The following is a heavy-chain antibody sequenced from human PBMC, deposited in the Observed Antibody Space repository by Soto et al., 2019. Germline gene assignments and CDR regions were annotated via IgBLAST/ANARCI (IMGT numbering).Heavy chain of an antibody. J-gene: IGHJ4*02. CDR3: AKDVDTVGLSDGSGYFDL. D-gene: IGHD3-22*01. V-gene: IGHV3-23*01. CDR1: GFIFRNYA. CDR2: ISGSGVGT. Sequence: EVQLLESGGGSVQPGGSLRLSCEASGFIFRNYAMSWVRQAPGKGLEWVSSISGSGVGTYYADSVQGRFTISRDNSTNTLFRQLSSLRAEDTALYYCAKDVDTVGLSDGSGYFDLWGQGALVTVSS.